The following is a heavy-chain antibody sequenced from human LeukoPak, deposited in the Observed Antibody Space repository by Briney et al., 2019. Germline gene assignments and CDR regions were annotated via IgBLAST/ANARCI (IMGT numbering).Heavy chain of an antibody. Sequence: PGGSLRLSCAASGFTFSDYLVYWVRQAPGKGLEGVANIRGDGSWISYVDSVKGRFIISRDNSRNSLYLQMNSLRADDTAVYFCAGWNSMDVWGKGTVVTVSS. D-gene: IGHD1/OR15-1a*01. J-gene: IGHJ6*04. V-gene: IGHV3-7*03. CDR3: AGWNSMDV. CDR1: GFTFSDYL. CDR2: IRGDGSWI.